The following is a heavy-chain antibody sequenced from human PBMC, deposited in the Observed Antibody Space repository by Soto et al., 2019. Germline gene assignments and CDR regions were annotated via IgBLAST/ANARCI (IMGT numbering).Heavy chain of an antibody. J-gene: IGHJ5*02. D-gene: IGHD3-16*01. CDR3: ARVPIDTYMIYWSDP. Sequence: PSEPLSLPCPVSVDSFSSWDYYWTWIPQPPGKGLEWVGHIYFSGRTNYIPSLESRVTISLDTSKNQFSLKLTSVTAADTAVYYCARVPIDTYMIYWSDPWGQGTLVTVSS. CDR1: VDSFSSWDYY. CDR2: IYFSGRT. V-gene: IGHV4-61*08.